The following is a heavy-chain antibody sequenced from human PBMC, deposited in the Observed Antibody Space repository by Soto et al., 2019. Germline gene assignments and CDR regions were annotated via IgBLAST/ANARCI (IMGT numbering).Heavy chain of an antibody. CDR2: IIPIFGTA. Sequence: QVQLVQAGAEVKKPGSSVKVSCKASGGTFSSYAISWVRQAPGQGLEWMGGIIPIFGTANYAQKFQGRVTITAEEHTRTDYIELRSLRSEDTGVYYCARYLTGGSSSGNRGQGTLVTVSS. CDR3: ARYLTGGSSSGN. J-gene: IGHJ4*02. CDR1: GGTFSSYA. V-gene: IGHV1-69*01. D-gene: IGHD6-6*01.